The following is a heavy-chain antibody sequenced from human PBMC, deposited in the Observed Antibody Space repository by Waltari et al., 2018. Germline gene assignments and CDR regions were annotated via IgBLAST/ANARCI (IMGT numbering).Heavy chain of an antibody. CDR3: ARHGLRDCTNGVCSFQGMDV. CDR2: IYPCDSDT. V-gene: IGHV5-51*01. J-gene: IGHJ6*02. Sequence: EVQLVQSGAEVKKPGESLKISCKGSGYSFASYWIGWVRQMPGKGPEWMGIIYPCDSDTKYSPSFQGQVTISVDKSISTAYLQWSSLKASDTAMYYCARHGLRDCTNGVCSFQGMDVWGQGTTVTVSS. D-gene: IGHD2-8*01. CDR1: GYSFASYW.